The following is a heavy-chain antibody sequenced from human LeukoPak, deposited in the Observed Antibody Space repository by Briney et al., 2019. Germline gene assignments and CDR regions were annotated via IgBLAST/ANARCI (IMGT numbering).Heavy chain of an antibody. CDR1: GGSISSSSYY. J-gene: IGHJ5*02. CDR2: IYYSGST. Sequence: PSETLSLTCTVSGGSISSSSYYWGWIRQPPGKGLEWIGSIYYSGSTYYNPSLKSRVTISVDTSKNQFSLKLSSVTAADTAVYYCARHQKSVGLWFGELLYWFDPWGQGTLVTVSS. D-gene: IGHD3-10*01. V-gene: IGHV4-39*01. CDR3: ARHQKSVGLWFGELLYWFDP.